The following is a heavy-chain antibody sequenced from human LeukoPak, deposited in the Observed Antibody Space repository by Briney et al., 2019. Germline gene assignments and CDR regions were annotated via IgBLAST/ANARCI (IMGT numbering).Heavy chain of an antibody. J-gene: IGHJ4*02. Sequence: SETLSLTCTVSGGSISSSSYYWGWIRQPPGKGLEWIGSIYYSGDTYYNPSLKSRVTISVDTSKNQFSLKLNSVAAADTAVYYCARHRAYVSSGNYYREGFDYWGQGTLVTVSS. D-gene: IGHD3-22*01. CDR2: IYYSGDT. CDR1: GGSISSSSYY. V-gene: IGHV4-39*01. CDR3: ARHRAYVSSGNYYREGFDY.